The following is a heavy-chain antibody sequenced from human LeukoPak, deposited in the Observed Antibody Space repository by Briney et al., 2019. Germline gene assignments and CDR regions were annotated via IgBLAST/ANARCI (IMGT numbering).Heavy chain of an antibody. V-gene: IGHV1-2*02. Sequence: ASVKVSCKASGYTFTGYYMHWVRQAPGQGLEWMGWINPNSGGTNYAQKFQGRVTMTRDTSISTAYMELSRLRSADTAVYHCARGTGEGYSYGRYYFDYWGQGTLVTVSS. CDR2: INPNSGGT. CDR1: GYTFTGYY. J-gene: IGHJ4*02. D-gene: IGHD5-18*01. CDR3: ARGTGEGYSYGRYYFDY.